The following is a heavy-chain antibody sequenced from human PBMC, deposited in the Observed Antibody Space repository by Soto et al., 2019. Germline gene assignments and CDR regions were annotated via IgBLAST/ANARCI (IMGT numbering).Heavy chain of an antibody. D-gene: IGHD5-18*01. CDR2: VNHSGST. V-gene: IGHV4-34*04. J-gene: IGHJ4*02. CDR3: ARWDTAMVTIDY. CDR1: GGSFSGYY. Sequence: SETLSLTCAVYGGSFSGYYWSWIRQPPGKGLEGIGEVNHSGSTNNNPSPKSRDTISVYTSKNQFALELSTVTAADTAVYYCARWDTAMVTIDYWGQGTLVTVSS.